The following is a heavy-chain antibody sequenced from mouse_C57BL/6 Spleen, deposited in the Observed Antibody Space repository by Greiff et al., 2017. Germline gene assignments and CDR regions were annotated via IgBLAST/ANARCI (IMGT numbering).Heavy chain of an antibody. CDR1: GYTFTGYW. CDR3: ASRRSLSAWFAY. Sequence: QVQLQQSGAELMKPGASVKLSCTATGYTFTGYWIEWVKQRPGHGLEWIGEILPGSGSTNYNAKFKGKGTFTANTTTNTSYMQLSSLTAEDSAIYCCASRRSLSAWFAYWGQGTLVTVSA. CDR2: ILPGSGST. V-gene: IGHV1-9*01. J-gene: IGHJ3*01.